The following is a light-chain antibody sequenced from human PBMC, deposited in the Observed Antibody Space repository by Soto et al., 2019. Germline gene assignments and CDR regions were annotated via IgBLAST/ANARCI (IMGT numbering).Light chain of an antibody. CDR2: GAS. CDR3: QQSNVWPRT. J-gene: IGKJ1*01. Sequence: EIAMTQSPGTLSVSPGERATLSCRASQSVSNDLAWIQQKPGQPPRLLIYGASTRAPGIPARFIGSGFGTDFTLTISSLQPEDFAVYSCQQSNVWPRTFGQGTKVEIK. V-gene: IGKV3-15*01. CDR1: QSVSND.